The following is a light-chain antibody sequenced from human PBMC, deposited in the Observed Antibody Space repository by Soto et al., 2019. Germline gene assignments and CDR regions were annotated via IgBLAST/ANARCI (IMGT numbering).Light chain of an antibody. CDR1: QSVSSN. V-gene: IGKV3-15*01. Sequence: EIVMTQSPATLSVSPGERATLSCRASQSVSSNLAWYQQKPGQAPRLLIYGASNRATGIPARFSGSGSGTEFTITISSLQSEDFAVYYCQQYNNWRLYTFGQGTKLEIK. CDR3: QQYNNWRLYT. J-gene: IGKJ2*01. CDR2: GAS.